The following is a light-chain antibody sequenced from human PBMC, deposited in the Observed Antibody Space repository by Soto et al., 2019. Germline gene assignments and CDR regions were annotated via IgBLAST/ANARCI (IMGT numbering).Light chain of an antibody. V-gene: IGKV1-5*03. CDR3: QQYYSTPRT. CDR1: QSISSW. CDR2: KAS. Sequence: DIQSTQSPSTLSASVGDRVTITCRASQSISSWLAWYQQKPGKAPKLLIYKASSLESGVPSRFSGSGSGTDFTLTISSLQAEDVAVYFCQQYYSTPRTFGPGTKVDIK. J-gene: IGKJ3*01.